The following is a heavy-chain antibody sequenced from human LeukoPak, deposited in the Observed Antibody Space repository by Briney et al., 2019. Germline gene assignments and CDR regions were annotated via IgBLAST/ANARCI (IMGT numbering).Heavy chain of an antibody. V-gene: IGHV3-11*04. CDR2: ISSSGSTI. Sequence: GGSLRLSCAASGFTFSDYYMSWIRLAPGKGLEWVSYISSSGSTIYYADSVKGRFTISRDNAKNSLYLQMNSLRAEDTAVYYCARGAYSGYSYGYFDYWGQGTLVTVSS. D-gene: IGHD5-18*01. CDR1: GFTFSDYY. CDR3: ARGAYSGYSYGYFDY. J-gene: IGHJ4*02.